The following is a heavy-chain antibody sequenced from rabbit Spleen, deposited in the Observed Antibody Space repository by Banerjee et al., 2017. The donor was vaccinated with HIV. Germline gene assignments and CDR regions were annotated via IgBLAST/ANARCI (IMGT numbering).Heavy chain of an antibody. CDR2: IDSGSSGFT. D-gene: IGHD4-1*01. J-gene: IGHJ4*01. CDR3: ARDLAGAIGWNFYL. CDR1: GFSFSSRNY. Sequence: QSLEESGGGLAKLGASLKPTGKAPGFSFSSRNYLCWARRAPGKGLEWIACIDSGSSGFTYFATWAKGRFTISRTSSTTVTLQMTSLTAADTATYFCARDLAGAIGWNFYLWGQGTLVTVS. V-gene: IGHV1S40*01.